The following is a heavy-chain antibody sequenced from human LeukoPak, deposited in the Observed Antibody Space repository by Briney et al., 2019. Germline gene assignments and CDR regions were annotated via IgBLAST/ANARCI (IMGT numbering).Heavy chain of an antibody. V-gene: IGHV3-21*01. Sequence: GGSLRLSCAASGFTFSSYSMNWVRQAPGKGLEWVSSISSSSYIYYADSVKGRFTISRDNAKNSLYLQMNSLRAEDTAVYYCARDRGYYDSSGYTLDYWGQGTLVTVSS. J-gene: IGHJ4*02. CDR3: ARDRGYYDSSGYTLDY. CDR2: ISSSSYI. D-gene: IGHD3-22*01. CDR1: GFTFSSYS.